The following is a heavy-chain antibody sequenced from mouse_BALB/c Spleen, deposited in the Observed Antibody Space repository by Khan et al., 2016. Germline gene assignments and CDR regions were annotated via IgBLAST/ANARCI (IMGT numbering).Heavy chain of an antibody. CDR1: GYTFSNYW. J-gene: IGHJ2*02. V-gene: IGHV1-9*01. CDR2: ILPRSGST. Sequence: QVQLQQSGAELMKPGASVKISCKATGYTFSNYWIEWVKQRPGHGLEWIGEILPRSGSTNFNENFKGKATFTADTSSNTASMQLSSLTSEDSAVYYCARTDRRGYFDYWGQGSSLTVSS. CDR3: ARTDRRGYFDY.